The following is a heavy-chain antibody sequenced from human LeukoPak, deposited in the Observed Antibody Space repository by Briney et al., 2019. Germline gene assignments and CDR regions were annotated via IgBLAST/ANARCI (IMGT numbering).Heavy chain of an antibody. CDR3: AKLVLRFLEWLDDY. J-gene: IGHJ4*02. Sequence: PGGSLRLSCAASGFTFSSYAMSWVRQAPGKGLEWVSAISGSGGSTYYADSVEGRFTISRDNSNNPLYLQMNRLRAEPTAVYYCAKLVLRFLEWLDDYWGQGTLVTVSS. V-gene: IGHV3-23*01. CDR2: ISGSGGST. CDR1: GFTFSSYA. D-gene: IGHD3-3*01.